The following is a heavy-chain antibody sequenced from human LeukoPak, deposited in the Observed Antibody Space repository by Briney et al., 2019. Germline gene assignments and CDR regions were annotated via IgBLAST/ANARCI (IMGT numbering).Heavy chain of an antibody. J-gene: IGHJ5*02. CDR2: IIPIFGTA. Sequence: SVKVSCKASGGTFSSYAISWVRQAPGQGLEWIGGIIPIFGTANYAQKFQGRVTITADESTSTAYMELSSLRSEDTAVYYCARVPVAGSNWFDPWGQGTLVTVSS. CDR1: GGTFSSYA. V-gene: IGHV1-69*01. CDR3: ARVPVAGSNWFDP. D-gene: IGHD6-19*01.